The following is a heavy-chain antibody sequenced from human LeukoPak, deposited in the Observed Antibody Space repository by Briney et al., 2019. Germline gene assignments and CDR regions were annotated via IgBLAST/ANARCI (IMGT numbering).Heavy chain of an antibody. V-gene: IGHV3-20*01. Sequence: GGSLRLSCAASGFTFDDYGMSWVRQAPGKGLEWVSGINWNGGSTGYADSVKGRFTISRDNAKNSLYLQMNSLRAEDTASYHCAREGGGDSSGWYLRAFDIWGQGTMVTVSS. CDR1: GFTFDDYG. CDR3: AREGGGDSSGWYLRAFDI. CDR2: INWNGGST. D-gene: IGHD6-19*01. J-gene: IGHJ3*02.